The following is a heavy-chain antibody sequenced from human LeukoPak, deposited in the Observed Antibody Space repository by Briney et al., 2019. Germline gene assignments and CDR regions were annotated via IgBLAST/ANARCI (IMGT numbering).Heavy chain of an antibody. CDR2: ISAYNGNT. D-gene: IGHD4-17*01. CDR3: AREYDYGDPRWFDP. J-gene: IGHJ5*02. Sequence: ATVNVSCKASGYTFTSYGISWVRQAPGQGLEWMRLISAYNGNTNYAQKLQGRVTMTTDTSTSTAYMELRSLRSDDTAVYYCAREYDYGDPRWFDPWGQGTLVTVSS. CDR1: GYTFTSYG. V-gene: IGHV1-18*01.